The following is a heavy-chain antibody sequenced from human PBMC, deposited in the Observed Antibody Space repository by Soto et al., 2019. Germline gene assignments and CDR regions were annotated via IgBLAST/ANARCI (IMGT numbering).Heavy chain of an antibody. D-gene: IGHD2-2*01. CDR1: GGSISSYY. V-gene: IGHV4-59*01. Sequence: PSETLSLTCTVSGGSISSYYWSWIRQPPGKGLEWIGYIYYSGSTNYNPSLKSRVTISVDTSKNQFSLKLSSVTAADTAVYYCARLLVVPAATGSGYYYGMDVWGQGTTVTVS. CDR3: ARLLVVPAATGSGYYYGMDV. CDR2: IYYSGST. J-gene: IGHJ6*02.